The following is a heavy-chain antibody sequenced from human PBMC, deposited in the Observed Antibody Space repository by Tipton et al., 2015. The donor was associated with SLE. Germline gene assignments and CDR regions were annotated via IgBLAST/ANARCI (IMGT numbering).Heavy chain of an antibody. CDR3: ARARGSSSWYVFDY. CDR2: IFHGGST. CDR1: GYSIGGGYY. Sequence: TLSLTCAVSGYSIGGGYYLGWIRQSPGKGLEWIGTIFHGGSTYNPSLKSRLTISLDTSKNQISLKLTSVTAADTAVYYCARARGSSSWYVFDYWGQGTLVTVSS. D-gene: IGHD6-13*01. V-gene: IGHV4-38-2*01. J-gene: IGHJ4*02.